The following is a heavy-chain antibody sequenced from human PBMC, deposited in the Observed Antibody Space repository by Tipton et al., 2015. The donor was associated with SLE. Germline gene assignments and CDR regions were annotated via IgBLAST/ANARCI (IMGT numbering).Heavy chain of an antibody. CDR3: ARLNLLDIVAGFDY. Sequence: TLSLTCTVSGGSISSGGDSWSWIRQPPGKGLEWIGYIYHSGSTYYNPSLKSRVTISVDTSKNQFSLKLSSVTAADTAVYYCARLNLLDIVAGFDYWGQGTLVTVSS. CDR2: IYHSGST. D-gene: IGHD5-12*01. CDR1: GGSISSGGDS. J-gene: IGHJ4*02. V-gene: IGHV4-30-2*02.